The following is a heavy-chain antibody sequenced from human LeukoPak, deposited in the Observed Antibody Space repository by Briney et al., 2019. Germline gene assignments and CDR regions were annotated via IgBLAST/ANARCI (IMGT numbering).Heavy chain of an antibody. D-gene: IGHD3-10*01. CDR3: ARLPVTMVTSRDYYYYGMDV. V-gene: IGHV4-38-2*02. Sequence: SETLSLTCTVSGYSISSGYYWGWIRQPPGKGLEWIGYIYYSGSTNYNPSLKSRVTISVDTSKNQFSLKLSSVTAADTAVYYCARLPVTMVTSRDYYYYGMDVWGQGTKVTVSS. J-gene: IGHJ6*02. CDR1: GYSISSGYY. CDR2: IYYSGST.